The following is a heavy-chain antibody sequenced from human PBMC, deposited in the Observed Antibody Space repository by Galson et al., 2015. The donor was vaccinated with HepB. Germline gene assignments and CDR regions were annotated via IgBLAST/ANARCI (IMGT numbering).Heavy chain of an antibody. Sequence: SLRLSCAASGFTFSSYAMSWVRRAPGKGLEWVSAISGSGGSTYYADSVKGRFTISRDNSKNTLYLQMNSLRAEDTAVYYCAKDDRYSSSSPESGMDVWGQGTTVTVSS. CDR2: ISGSGGST. V-gene: IGHV3-23*01. CDR3: AKDDRYSSSSPESGMDV. D-gene: IGHD6-13*01. J-gene: IGHJ6*02. CDR1: GFTFSSYA.